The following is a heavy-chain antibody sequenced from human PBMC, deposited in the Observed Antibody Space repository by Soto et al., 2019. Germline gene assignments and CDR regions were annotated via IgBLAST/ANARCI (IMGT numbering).Heavy chain of an antibody. CDR3: VFFFQGEYGIGFYVPVLAV. CDR2: IYYSGTT. J-gene: IGHJ6*03. V-gene: IGHV4-59*01. CDR1: GGSISGYY. Sequence: SETLSLTCAVSGGSISGYYWSCIRQPPGKGLEWIGYIYYSGTTSYNPSLNSRITISVDTSKNQFSLKLNSVTAADTAVYYCVFFFQGEYGIGFYVPVLAVGG. D-gene: IGHD3-22*01.